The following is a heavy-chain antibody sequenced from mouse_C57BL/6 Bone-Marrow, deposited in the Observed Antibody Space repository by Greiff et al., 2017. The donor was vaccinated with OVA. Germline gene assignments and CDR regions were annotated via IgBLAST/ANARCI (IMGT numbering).Heavy chain of an antibody. CDR1: GYTFTDYY. CDR3: ARGYHAMDY. V-gene: IGHV1-76*01. Sequence: VKLMESGAELVRPGASVKLSCKASGYTFTDYYINWVKQRPGQGLELIARIYPGSGNTYYNEKFKGKATLTAEKSSSTAYMQLSSLTSEDSAVYFCARGYHAMDYWGQGTAVTVSS. D-gene: IGHD1-2*01. CDR2: IYPGSGNT. J-gene: IGHJ4*01.